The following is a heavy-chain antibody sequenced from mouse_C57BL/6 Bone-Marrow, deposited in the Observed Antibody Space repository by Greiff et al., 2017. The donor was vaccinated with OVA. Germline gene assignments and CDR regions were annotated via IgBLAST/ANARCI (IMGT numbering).Heavy chain of an antibody. J-gene: IGHJ4*01. V-gene: IGHV7-1*01. Sequence: EVQRVESGGGLVQSGRSLRLSCATSGFTFSDFYMEWVRQAPGKGLEWIAASRNKANDYTTEYSASVKGRFIVSRDTSQSILYLQMNALRAEDTAIYYCARDADEDYAMDYWGQGTSVTVSS. CDR1: GFTFSDFY. CDR2: SRNKANDYTT. CDR3: ARDADEDYAMDY.